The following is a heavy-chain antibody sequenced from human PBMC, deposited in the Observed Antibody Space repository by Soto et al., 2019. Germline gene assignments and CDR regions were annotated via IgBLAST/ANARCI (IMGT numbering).Heavy chain of an antibody. D-gene: IGHD2-15*01. J-gene: IGHJ6*02. CDR1: GFTFSSYG. CDR2: ISYDGSNK. Sequence: QVQLVESGGGVVQPGRSLRLSCAASGFTFSSYGMHWVRQAPGKGLEWVAVISYDGSNKYYADSVKGRFTISRDNSKNTLYLQMNSLRAEDTAVYYCAKDSLDDPGPVVVEFYYYGMDVWGQGTTVTVSS. V-gene: IGHV3-30*18. CDR3: AKDSLDDPGPVVVEFYYYGMDV.